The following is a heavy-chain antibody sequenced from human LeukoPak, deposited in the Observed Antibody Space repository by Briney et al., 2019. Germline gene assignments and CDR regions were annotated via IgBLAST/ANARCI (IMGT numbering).Heavy chain of an antibody. CDR1: GYTFTSYG. CDR2: ISAYNGNT. V-gene: IGHV1-18*01. D-gene: IGHD5-12*01. Sequence: GASVKVSCKASGYTFTSYGISWVRQAPGQGLEWMGWISAYNGNTNYAQKLQGRVTMTTDTSTSTAYMELRSLRSDDTAVYYCASSVYSGYDGVLFDYWGQGTLVTVSS. J-gene: IGHJ4*02. CDR3: ASSVYSGYDGVLFDY.